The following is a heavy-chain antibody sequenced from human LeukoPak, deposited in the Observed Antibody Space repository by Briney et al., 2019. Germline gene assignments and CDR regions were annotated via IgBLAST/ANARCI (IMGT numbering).Heavy chain of an antibody. V-gene: IGHV4-31*03. D-gene: IGHD3-22*01. CDR2: IYYSGST. Sequence: SQTLSLTCTVSGGSISSGGYYWSWIRQHPGKGLEWIGYIYYSGSTYYNPSLKSRVTISVDTSKNQFSLKLSSVTAADTAVYYCARDQPYYDGSKWNAFDIWGQGTMVTVSS. CDR3: ARDQPYYDGSKWNAFDI. CDR1: GGSISSGGYY. J-gene: IGHJ3*02.